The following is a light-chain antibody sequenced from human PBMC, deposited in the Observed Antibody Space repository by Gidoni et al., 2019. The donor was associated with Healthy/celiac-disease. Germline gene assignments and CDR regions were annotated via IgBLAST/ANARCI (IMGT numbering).Light chain of an antibody. CDR2: WAS. V-gene: IGKV4-1*01. CDR3: QQYYRTPT. Sequence: DIVVTQSPDSLTVSLGERATIYCKSSQSVLYASNNKNFLAWYQHKPRHPPRLLLYWASTRASGVPDRFSGSGSGTNFTLTISSLQAEDVALYYCQQYYRTPTFGGGTRVEI. CDR1: QSVLYASNNKNF. J-gene: IGKJ4*01.